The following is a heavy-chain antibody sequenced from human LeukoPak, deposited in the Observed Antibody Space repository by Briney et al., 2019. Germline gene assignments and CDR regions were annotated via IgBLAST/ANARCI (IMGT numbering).Heavy chain of an antibody. CDR2: IKSKTDGGTT. CDR3: TTDRGYYYDSSGYYSNYFDY. Sequence: PGGSLRLSCAASGFTFSNAWMSWVRQAPGKGLEWVGRIKSKTDGGTTDYAAPVKGRFTISRDDSKNTLYLQMNSLKTEDTAVYYCTTDRGYYYDSSGYYSNYFDYWRQGTLVTVSS. D-gene: IGHD3-22*01. J-gene: IGHJ4*02. V-gene: IGHV3-15*01. CDR1: GFTFSNAW.